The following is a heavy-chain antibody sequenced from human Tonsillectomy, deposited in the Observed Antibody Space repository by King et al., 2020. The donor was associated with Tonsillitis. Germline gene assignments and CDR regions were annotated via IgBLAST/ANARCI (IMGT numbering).Heavy chain of an antibody. V-gene: IGHV4-34*01. CDR3: ATGFCSGGSCQRYFQH. Sequence: VQLQQWGAGLLKPSETLSLTCAVYGGSLSGYYWSWIRQPPGKGLEWIGEINHSGSTKYNPSLKSRVTISVDTSKNQFSLKLSSVTAADTAVYYCATGFCSGGSCQRYFQHWGQGTLVTVSS. J-gene: IGHJ1*01. D-gene: IGHD2-15*01. CDR1: GGSLSGYY. CDR2: INHSGST.